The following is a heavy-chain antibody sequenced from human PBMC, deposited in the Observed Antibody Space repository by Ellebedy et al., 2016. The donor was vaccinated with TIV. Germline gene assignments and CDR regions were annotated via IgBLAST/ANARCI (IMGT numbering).Heavy chain of an antibody. V-gene: IGHV4-31*03. D-gene: IGHD1-26*01. CDR2: ISYRGNI. J-gene: IGHJ4*02. CDR3: ARGRGGSYSIPFDH. Sequence: SETLSLXCTVSGVSIISNGYYWTWIRQLPAKGLEYIGYISYRGNIYYNPSLKSRVTISVDTSKNQFSLRLGSVTAADTAMYYCARGRGGSYSIPFDHWGQGTLVTVSS. CDR1: GVSIISNGYY.